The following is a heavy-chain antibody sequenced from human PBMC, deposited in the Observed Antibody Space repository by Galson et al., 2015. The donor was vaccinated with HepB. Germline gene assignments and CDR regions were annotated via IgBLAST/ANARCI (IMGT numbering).Heavy chain of an antibody. J-gene: IGHJ4*02. Sequence: PALVKPTQTLTLTCTFSGFSLSTSGVGVGWIRQPPGKALEWLALIYWDDDKRYSPSLKSRLTITKDTSKNQVVLTMTNMDPVDTATYYCAHTIAAAGHEGFDYWGQGTLVTVSS. D-gene: IGHD6-25*01. V-gene: IGHV2-5*02. CDR2: IYWDDDK. CDR3: AHTIAAAGHEGFDY. CDR1: GFSLSTSGVG.